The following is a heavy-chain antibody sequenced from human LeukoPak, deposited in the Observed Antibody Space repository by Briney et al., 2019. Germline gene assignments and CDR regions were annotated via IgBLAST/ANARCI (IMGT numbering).Heavy chain of an antibody. Sequence: GGSLRLSCAASGFTFSSYAMNWVRQAPGKGLEWVSCISGSGTSTYYADSVKGRFTISRDNSKNTLYLQMNSLRAEDTAVYYCAKPAGWYYDSSGYFNYWGQGILVTVSS. CDR1: GFTFSSYA. V-gene: IGHV3-23*01. CDR2: ISGSGTST. D-gene: IGHD3-22*01. J-gene: IGHJ4*02. CDR3: AKPAGWYYDSSGYFNY.